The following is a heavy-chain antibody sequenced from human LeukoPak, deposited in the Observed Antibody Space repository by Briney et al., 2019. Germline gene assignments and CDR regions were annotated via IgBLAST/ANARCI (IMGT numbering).Heavy chain of an antibody. CDR1: GFTFRRHW. V-gene: IGHV3-7*01. Sequence: AGGSLRLSCAASGFTFRRHWMSWVRQAPGKGLEWVANMRDDGSEEFYVNSVKGRFTISRDNAKNSLYLQMDSLRAEDTAVYYCARDLWLGERGLFFFEYWGQGALVTVAS. CDR2: MRDDGSEE. CDR3: ARDLWLGERGLFFFEY. D-gene: IGHD3-22*01. J-gene: IGHJ4*02.